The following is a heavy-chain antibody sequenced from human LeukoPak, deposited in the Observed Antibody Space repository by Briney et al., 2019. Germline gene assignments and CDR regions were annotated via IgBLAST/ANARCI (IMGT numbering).Heavy chain of an antibody. J-gene: IGHJ4*02. D-gene: IGHD1-26*01. Sequence: ASVKVSCKASGYTFTGYYMHWVRQAPGQGLEWMGWINPNSGGTNYAQKFQGRVTMTRDTSISTAYMELSRLRFDDTAVYYCARDGMAEWELLSDVQYYFDYWGQGTLVTVSS. CDR1: GYTFTGYY. CDR2: INPNSGGT. CDR3: ARDGMAEWELLSDVQYYFDY. V-gene: IGHV1-2*02.